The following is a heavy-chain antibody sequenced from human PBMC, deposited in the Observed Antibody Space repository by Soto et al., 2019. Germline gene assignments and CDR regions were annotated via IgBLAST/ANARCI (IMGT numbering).Heavy chain of an antibody. Sequence: KASETLSLTCSVSGDSLTNGNYYWTWIRQHPRKGLEWLGYIFYSGSTYYNPSLESRLTISVDTSKNQFSLKLRSVTAADTAVYYCARLQYCSHGLCSRYSGPYDYWGQGSLVTVSS. CDR2: IFYSGST. CDR1: GDSLTNGNYY. D-gene: IGHD2-8*01. J-gene: IGHJ4*02. V-gene: IGHV4-31*03. CDR3: ARLQYCSHGLCSRYSGPYDY.